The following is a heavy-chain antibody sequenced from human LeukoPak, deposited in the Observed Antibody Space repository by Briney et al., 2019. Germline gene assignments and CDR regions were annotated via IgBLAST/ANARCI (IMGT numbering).Heavy chain of an antibody. D-gene: IGHD3-3*01. J-gene: IGHJ4*02. CDR1: GFTFSSYT. Sequence: GGSLRLSCAASGFTFSSYTMNWVRQAPGKGLEWVSSISSSISYIYYADSVKGRVTISRDNAENSLYLQMNSLRAEDTAVYYCAREREVEYFFDYWGQGTLVTVSS. CDR3: AREREVEYFFDY. V-gene: IGHV3-21*01. CDR2: ISSSISYI.